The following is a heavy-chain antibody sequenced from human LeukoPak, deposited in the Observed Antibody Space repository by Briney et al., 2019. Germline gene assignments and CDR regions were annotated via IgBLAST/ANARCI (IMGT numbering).Heavy chain of an antibody. V-gene: IGHV1-69*05. Sequence: ASVKVSCKASGGTFSSHAISWVRQAPGQGLEWMGRIIPIFGTANYAQKFQGRVTITTDESTSTAYMELSSLRSEDTAVYYCAVGVAAAGPSHDYCGQGTLVTVSS. J-gene: IGHJ4*02. D-gene: IGHD6-13*01. CDR3: AVGVAAAGPSHDY. CDR2: IIPIFGTA. CDR1: GGTFSSHA.